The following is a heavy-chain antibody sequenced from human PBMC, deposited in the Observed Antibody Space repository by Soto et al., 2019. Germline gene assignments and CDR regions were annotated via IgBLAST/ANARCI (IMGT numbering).Heavy chain of an antibody. Sequence: PSETLSLTCSVSGGSVSSGSYYWSWIRQPPGKGLEWIGYIYYSGSTNYNPSLKSRVTISVDTSKNQFSLKLTSVTAADTAVYYCAGSIMVRGARGWFDPWGQGTLVTVSS. CDR3: AGSIMVRGARGWFDP. CDR1: GGSVSSGSYY. D-gene: IGHD3-10*01. CDR2: IYYSGST. V-gene: IGHV4-61*01. J-gene: IGHJ5*02.